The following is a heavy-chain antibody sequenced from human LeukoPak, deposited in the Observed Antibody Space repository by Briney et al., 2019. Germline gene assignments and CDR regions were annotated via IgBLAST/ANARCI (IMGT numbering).Heavy chain of an antibody. V-gene: IGHV3-48*01. D-gene: IGHD3-22*01. CDR3: ARDYYDSSGYGTTH. CDR2: ISSGSGTI. J-gene: IGHJ3*01. CDR1: GFTFSTYS. Sequence: GGSLRLSCAASGFTFSTYSMNWVRQAPGKGLEWVSYISSGSGTIYYADSVKGRFTISRDNAKNSLYLQMNSLRAEDTAVYYCARDYYDSSGYGTTHWGQGTMVTVSS.